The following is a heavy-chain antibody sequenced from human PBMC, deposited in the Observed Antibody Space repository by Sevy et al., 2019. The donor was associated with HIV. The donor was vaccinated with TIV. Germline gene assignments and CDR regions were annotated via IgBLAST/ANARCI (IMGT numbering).Heavy chain of an antibody. J-gene: IGHJ5*02. Sequence: GGSLRLSCAASGFTFSSYSMNWVRQAPGKGLEWVSSISSSGSYIYYADSVKGRFTTSRDKAKNTLYLQMNSLRAEDTAVYYCVRDQYYARSGYDGFDPWGQGTLVTVSS. CDR2: ISSSGSYI. V-gene: IGHV3-21*01. CDR3: VRDQYYARSGYDGFDP. CDR1: GFTFSSYS. D-gene: IGHD3-22*01.